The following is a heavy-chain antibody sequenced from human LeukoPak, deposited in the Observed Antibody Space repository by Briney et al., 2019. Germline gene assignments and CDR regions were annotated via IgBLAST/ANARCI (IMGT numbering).Heavy chain of an antibody. V-gene: IGHV4-59*01. D-gene: IGHD3-22*01. CDR3: ARGGYYYDSSGYWGAFDI. J-gene: IGHJ3*02. CDR2: IYYSGST. CDR1: GGSISSYY. Sequence: SETLSLTCSVSGGSISSYYWSWIRHPPAKGLGWVGYIYYSGSTNYHPSLKSRVTISVDTSKNQFSLKLSSVTGADTAVYYCARGGYYYDSSGYWGAFDIWGQGTMVTVSS.